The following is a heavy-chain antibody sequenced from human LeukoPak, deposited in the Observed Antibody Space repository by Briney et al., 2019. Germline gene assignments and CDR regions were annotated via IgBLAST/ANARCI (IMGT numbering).Heavy chain of an antibody. Sequence: GGSLRLSCAASGFTFSSYGMHWDRQAPGKGLEWVAVIWYDGSNKYYADSVKGRFTISRDNSKNTLYLQMNSLRAEDTAVYYCARDRSGGALVDAFDIWGQGTMVTVSS. V-gene: IGHV3-33*01. J-gene: IGHJ3*02. CDR1: GFTFSSYG. CDR2: IWYDGSNK. D-gene: IGHD4-23*01. CDR3: ARDRSGGALVDAFDI.